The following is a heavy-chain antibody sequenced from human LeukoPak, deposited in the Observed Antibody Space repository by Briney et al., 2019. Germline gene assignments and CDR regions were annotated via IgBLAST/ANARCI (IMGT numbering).Heavy chain of an antibody. D-gene: IGHD6-19*01. CDR1: GLPFSSYW. V-gene: IGHV3-74*01. Sequence: GGSLRLPCAASGLPFSSYWMHWVRHAPGKGLVWVSRINSDGSSTSYANSVKGRFTISRDNAKNTLYLQMNSLSVEDTAVYYCARAQYSSGWYEDDAFDIWGQGTMVTVSS. CDR3: ARAQYSSGWYEDDAFDI. CDR2: INSDGSST. J-gene: IGHJ3*02.